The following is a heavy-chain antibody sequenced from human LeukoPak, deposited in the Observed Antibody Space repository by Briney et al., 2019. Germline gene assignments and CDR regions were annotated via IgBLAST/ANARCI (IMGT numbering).Heavy chain of an antibody. CDR3: ARFLTMVRGVIIYYGMDV. V-gene: IGHV3-21*01. CDR1: GFSFSSYS. J-gene: IGHJ6*02. CDR2: ISSSGSYI. D-gene: IGHD3-10*01. Sequence: GGSLRLSCAASGFSFSSYSMSWVRQAPGKGLEWVSSISSSGSYIYYADSVKGRFTISRDTTKNSLYLQMNSLRAEDTAVYYCARFLTMVRGVIIYYGMDVWGQGTTVTVSS.